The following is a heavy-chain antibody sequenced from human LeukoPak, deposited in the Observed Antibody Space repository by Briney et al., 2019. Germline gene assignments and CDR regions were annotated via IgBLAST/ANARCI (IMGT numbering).Heavy chain of an antibody. CDR2: ISGSGDRT. V-gene: IGHV3-23*01. CDR3: AKIQVYFDY. CDR1: GFSFSSYG. J-gene: IGHJ4*02. Sequence: GGSLRLSCAASGFSFSSYGMSWVRQAPGKGLVWVSAISGSGDRTYYADSVKGRFTISRDNPRNTLYLQLNSLRAEDTAVYYCAKIQVYFDYWGQGALVTVSS.